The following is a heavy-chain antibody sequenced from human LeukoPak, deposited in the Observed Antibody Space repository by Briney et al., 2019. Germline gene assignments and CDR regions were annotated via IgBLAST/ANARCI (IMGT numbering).Heavy chain of an antibody. D-gene: IGHD3-10*01. CDR2: IYASGST. J-gene: IGHJ4*02. Sequence: SETLSLTCTLSGGSISNYYSSWIRQPAGMGLEWIGRIYASGSTNYNTSLKSPVTKAVATTNDHFSLNLRTVDAAATAVYYCARTSARGAQFDYWGQGTLVTVSS. CDR3: ARTSARGAQFDY. CDR1: GGSISNYY. V-gene: IGHV4-4*07.